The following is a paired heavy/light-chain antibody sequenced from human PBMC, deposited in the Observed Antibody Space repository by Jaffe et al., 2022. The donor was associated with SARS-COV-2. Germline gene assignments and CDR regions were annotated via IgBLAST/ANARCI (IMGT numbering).Heavy chain of an antibody. CDR2: IIPIFGTA. Sequence: QVQLVQSGAEVKKPGSSVKVSCKASGGTFSSYAISWVRQAPGQGLEWMGGIIPIFGTANYAQKFQGRVTITADESTSTAYMELSSLRSEDTAVYYCATSWRSGWYEANGWFDPWGQGTLVTVSS. V-gene: IGHV1-69*01. CDR1: GGTFSSYA. D-gene: IGHD6-19*01. CDR3: ATSWRSGWYEANGWFDP. J-gene: IGHJ5*02.
Light chain of an antibody. J-gene: IGKJ3*01. CDR1: QGISSY. CDR2: AAS. V-gene: IGKV1-9*01. Sequence: DIQLTQSPSFLSASVGDRVTITCRASQGISSYLAWYQQKPGKAPKLLIYAASTLQSGVPSRFSGSGSGTEFTLTISSLQPEDFATYYCQQLNSYPFTFGPGTKVDIK. CDR3: QQLNSYPFT.